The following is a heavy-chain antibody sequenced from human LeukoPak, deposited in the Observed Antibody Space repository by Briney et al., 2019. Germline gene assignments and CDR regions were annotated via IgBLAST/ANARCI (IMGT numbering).Heavy chain of an antibody. J-gene: IGHJ6*03. Sequence: KASETLSLTCTVSGGSISSYYWSWIRQPPGKGLEWIGYIYYSGSTSYNPSLKSRVTISVDTSKNQFSLKLSSVTAADTAVYYCARFRLGSDYYHMDVWGKGTTVTVSS. CDR3: ARFRLGSDYYHMDV. D-gene: IGHD7-27*01. CDR2: IYYSGST. V-gene: IGHV4-59*01. CDR1: GGSISSYY.